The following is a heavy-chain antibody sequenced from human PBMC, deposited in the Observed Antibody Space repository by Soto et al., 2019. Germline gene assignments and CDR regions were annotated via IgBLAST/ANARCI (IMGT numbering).Heavy chain of an antibody. CDR1: GGTFSSYA. CDR2: IIPVFGTA. Sequence: QVQLVQSGAEVKKPGSSVKVSCKASGGTFSSYAISWVRQAPGQGLEWMGGIIPVFGTANYAQKFQGRVTITADESTSTAYMELNRLSSEDTAVYYCARMGYILNPRVHGMDVWGQGTTLSVS. D-gene: IGHD1-20*01. CDR3: ARMGYILNPRVHGMDV. V-gene: IGHV1-69*01. J-gene: IGHJ6*02.